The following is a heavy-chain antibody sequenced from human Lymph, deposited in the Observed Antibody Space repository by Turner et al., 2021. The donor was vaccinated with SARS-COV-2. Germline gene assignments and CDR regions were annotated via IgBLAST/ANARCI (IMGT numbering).Heavy chain of an antibody. CDR3: ETDRSSGWQHNYYYTMDV. CDR2: FEPEDGKT. J-gene: IGHJ6*02. Sequence: QLQLVQPGAAVKKPGASLKVSCKVSGSTRTEFSMHWVLPAPGKGLEGMGGFEPEDGKTIYAKKVQGRVTRTEDTAKETAYMELRSLRSEDTAEYYWETDRSSGWQHNYYYTMDVWGQGTMVTVSS. D-gene: IGHD6-19*01. CDR1: GSTRTEFS. V-gene: IGHV1-24*01.